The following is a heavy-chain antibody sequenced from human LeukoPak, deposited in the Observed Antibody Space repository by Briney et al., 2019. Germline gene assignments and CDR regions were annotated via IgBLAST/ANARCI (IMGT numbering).Heavy chain of an antibody. D-gene: IGHD6-6*01. CDR2: IIPIFGTA. V-gene: IGHV1-69*05. J-gene: IGHJ6*03. Sequence: SVKVSCKASGGTFSSYAISWVRQAPGQGLEWMGGIIPIFGTANYAQKFQGRVTITTDESTSTAYMELSSLRSEDTAVYYCAVGITGGSQPVHKYYYYYYMDVWGKGTTVTVSS. CDR1: GGTFSSYA. CDR3: AVGITGGSQPVHKYYYYYYMDV.